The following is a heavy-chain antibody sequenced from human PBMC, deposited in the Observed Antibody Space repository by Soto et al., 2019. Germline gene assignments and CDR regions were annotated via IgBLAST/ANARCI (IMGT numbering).Heavy chain of an antibody. V-gene: IGHV3-23*01. J-gene: IGHJ6*02. CDR1: GFTFSTYP. CDR2: ISGSGIST. Sequence: EAQLLESGGGLVQPGGSLRLSCAASGFTFSTYPMSWVRQAPGKGLEWVSGISGSGISTYYTDSVKGRFTISRDNSKNKVFMQMHSLRDEDTAVYYCVKPPVITASYYYYDMDVWGQGTTVTVSS. D-gene: IGHD4-4*01. CDR3: VKPPVITASYYYYDMDV.